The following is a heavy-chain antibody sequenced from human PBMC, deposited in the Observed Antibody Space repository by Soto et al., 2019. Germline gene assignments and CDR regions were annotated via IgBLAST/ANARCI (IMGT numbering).Heavy chain of an antibody. D-gene: IGHD3-22*01. CDR2: ISYDGNNK. V-gene: IGHV3-30*18. CDR1: GFTFSGYA. CDR3: AKAGYPSRRYDSSGYFDS. Sequence: GGSLRLSCAASGFTFSGYAMHWVRQAPGKGLEWVAIISYDGNNKYYADSVKGRFTISRDFSRNTLFLQMNSLRLEDAAVYYCAKAGYPSRRYDSSGYFDSWGQGTLVTVSS. J-gene: IGHJ4*02.